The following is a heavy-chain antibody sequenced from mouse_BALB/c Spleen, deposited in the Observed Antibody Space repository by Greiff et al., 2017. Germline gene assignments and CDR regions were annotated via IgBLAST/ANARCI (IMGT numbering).Heavy chain of an antibody. CDR1: GFDFSRYW. Sequence: EVQLQESGGGLVQPGGSLKLSCAASGFDFSRYWMSWVRQAPGKGLEWIGEINPDSSTINYTPSLKDKFIISRDNAKNTLYLQMSKVRSEDTALYYCARPPYYGSRDYAMDYWGQGTSVTVSS. CDR2: INPDSSTI. CDR3: ARPPYYGSRDYAMDY. V-gene: IGHV4-1*02. J-gene: IGHJ4*01. D-gene: IGHD1-1*01.